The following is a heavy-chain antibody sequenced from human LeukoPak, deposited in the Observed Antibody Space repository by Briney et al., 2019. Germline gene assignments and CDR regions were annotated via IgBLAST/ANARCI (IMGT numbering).Heavy chain of an antibody. CDR1: GFTFSSNY. V-gene: IGHV3-53*01. CDR3: AREGYYYDSSGYYGYYYYMDV. CDR2: IYSGGST. D-gene: IGHD3-22*01. J-gene: IGHJ6*03. Sequence: PRGSLRLSCAASGFTFSSNYMSWVRQAPGKGLEWVSVIYSGGSTYYADSVKGRFTISRDNSKNTLYLQMNSLRAEDTAVYYCAREGYYYDSSGYYGYYYYMDVWGKGTTVTVSS.